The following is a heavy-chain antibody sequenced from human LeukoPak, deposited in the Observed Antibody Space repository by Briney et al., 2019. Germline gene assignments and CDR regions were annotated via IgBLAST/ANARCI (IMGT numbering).Heavy chain of an antibody. Sequence: GGSLRLSCAASGFTFSSYAMSWVRQAPGKGLEWVSDISGSGGSTYYADSVKGRFTISRDNSKNTLYLQMNSLRAEDTAVYYCAKARGRVVVITTEYWGQGTLVTVSS. CDR1: GFTFSSYA. V-gene: IGHV3-23*01. CDR2: ISGSGGST. D-gene: IGHD3-22*01. CDR3: AKARGRVVVITTEY. J-gene: IGHJ4*02.